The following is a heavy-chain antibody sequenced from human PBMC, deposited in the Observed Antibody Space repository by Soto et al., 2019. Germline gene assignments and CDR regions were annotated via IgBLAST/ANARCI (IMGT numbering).Heavy chain of an antibody. CDR1: GYSFTSYW. D-gene: IGHD6-13*01. J-gene: IGHJ4*02. Sequence: GESLKLSCKGSGYSFTSYWIGWVRQMPGKGLEWMGIIYPGDSDTRYSPSFQGQVTISADKSISTAYLQWSSLKASDTAMYYCATAYSSSWTYFDYWGQGTLVTVSS. V-gene: IGHV5-51*01. CDR3: ATAYSSSWTYFDY. CDR2: IYPGDSDT.